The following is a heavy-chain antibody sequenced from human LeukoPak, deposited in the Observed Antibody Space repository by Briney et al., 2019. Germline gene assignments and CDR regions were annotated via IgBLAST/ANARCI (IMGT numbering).Heavy chain of an antibody. Sequence: GGSLRLSCPASGFTFSSYGMHWVSQAPGKGLEWVAVIWYDGSNKYYADFVKGRFTISRDNSKNTLYLQMNSLRAEDTAVYYCARDDSNYDILTGYYSDAFDIWGQGTMVTVSS. CDR3: ARDDSNYDILTGYYSDAFDI. CDR1: GFTFSSYG. V-gene: IGHV3-33*01. CDR2: IWYDGSNK. D-gene: IGHD3-9*01. J-gene: IGHJ3*02.